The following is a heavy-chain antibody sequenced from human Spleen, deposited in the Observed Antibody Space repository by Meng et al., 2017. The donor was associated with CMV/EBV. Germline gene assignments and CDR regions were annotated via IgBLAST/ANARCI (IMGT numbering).Heavy chain of an antibody. CDR1: GGSISSCDYY. Sequence: QVQLQESGPGLVKPSKTLSLPCTVSGGSISSCDYYWSWIRQPPGKGLEWIGYIYYSGSTYYNPSLKSRVTISVDTSKNQFSLKLSSVTAADTAVYYCATEPRNPLYGDYFNWFDPWGQGTLVTVSS. CDR3: ATEPRNPLYGDYFNWFDP. CDR2: IYYSGST. V-gene: IGHV4-30-4*08. D-gene: IGHD4-17*01. J-gene: IGHJ5*02.